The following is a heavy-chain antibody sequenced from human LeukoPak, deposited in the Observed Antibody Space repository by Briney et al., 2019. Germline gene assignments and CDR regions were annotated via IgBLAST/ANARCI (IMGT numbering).Heavy chain of an antibody. CDR3: ASGNDYYDSSGYYPY. Sequence: PGGPLRLSCAASGFTFSSYAMSWVRQAPGKGLEGVSAISGSGGSTYYADSVKGRFTISRDNSKNTLYLQMNSLRAEDTAVYYCASGNDYYDSSGYYPYWGQGTLVTVSS. J-gene: IGHJ4*02. CDR1: GFTFSSYA. V-gene: IGHV3-23*01. D-gene: IGHD3-22*01. CDR2: ISGSGGST.